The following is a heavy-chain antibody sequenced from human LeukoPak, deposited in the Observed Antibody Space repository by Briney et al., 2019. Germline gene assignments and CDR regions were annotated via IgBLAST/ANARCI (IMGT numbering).Heavy chain of an antibody. D-gene: IGHD4-17*01. CDR3: AREGELGNMTTVSNARGFDY. CDR1: GYTFTLYY. Sequence: ASVKVSCKTSGYTFTLYYVHWVRQAPGQGPEWMGFINPNSGTSKYVQKFQDRVTMTRDTSINTVYMELSGLRSDDTAVYYCAREGELGNMTTVSNARGFDYWGQGTLVTVSS. CDR2: INPNSGTS. J-gene: IGHJ4*02. V-gene: IGHV1-2*02.